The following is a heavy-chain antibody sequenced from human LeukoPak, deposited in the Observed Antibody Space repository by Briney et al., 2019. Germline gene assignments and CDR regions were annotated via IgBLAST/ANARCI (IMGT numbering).Heavy chain of an antibody. J-gene: IGHJ4*02. CDR2: ISGSGGST. D-gene: IGHD6-19*01. CDR3: AKGRALARFSSGQYYLDY. Sequence: GGSLRLSCAASGFTFSSYAMSWVRQAPGKGLEWVSAISGSGGSTYYADSVRGRFTISRDNSKNTLYLQMNSLRAEDTAVYYCAKGRALARFSSGQYYLDYWGQGTLVTVSS. V-gene: IGHV3-23*01. CDR1: GFTFSSYA.